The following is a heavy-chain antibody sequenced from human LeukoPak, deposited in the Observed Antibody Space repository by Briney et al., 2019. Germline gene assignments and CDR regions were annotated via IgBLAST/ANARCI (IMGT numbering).Heavy chain of an antibody. CDR1: GFSFSSYA. CDR2: ISGSGGST. Sequence: PGGSLRLSCAASGFSFSSYAMSWVRQAPGKGLEWVSVISGSGGSTNYAASVKGRFTMSRDNSQNTLYLQMNSLRVEDTAVYYCAKGSEVGRGYFDYWGQGTLVTVSS. J-gene: IGHJ4*02. CDR3: AKGSEVGRGYFDY. D-gene: IGHD6-13*01. V-gene: IGHV3-23*01.